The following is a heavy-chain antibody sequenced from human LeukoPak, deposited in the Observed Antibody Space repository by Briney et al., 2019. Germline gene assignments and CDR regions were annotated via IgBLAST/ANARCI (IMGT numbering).Heavy chain of an antibody. CDR2: IIPIFGTA. CDR1: GGTFSSYA. J-gene: IGHJ6*04. V-gene: IGHV1-69*06. Sequence: SVKVSCKATGGTFSSYAISWVRQAPGQGLEWMGGIIPIFGTANYAQKFQGRVTITADKSTSTAYMELSSLRSEDTAVYYCASTIVVVPAAIPYYYGMDVWGKGTTVTVSS. CDR3: ASTIVVVPAAIPYYYGMDV. D-gene: IGHD2-2*01.